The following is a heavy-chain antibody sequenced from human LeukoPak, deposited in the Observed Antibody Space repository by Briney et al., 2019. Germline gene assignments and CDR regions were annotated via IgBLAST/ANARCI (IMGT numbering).Heavy chain of an antibody. CDR1: GGTFSSYA. J-gene: IGHJ4*02. CDR2: IIPIFGTA. V-gene: IGHV1-69*13. Sequence: SVKVSCKASGGTFSSYAISWVRQAPGQGLEWMGGIIPIFGTANYAQKFQGRVTITADESTSTAYMELGSLRSEDTAVYYCARESLLRDYYDSSGYYYFDYWGQGTLVTVSS. CDR3: ARESLLRDYYDSSGYYYFDY. D-gene: IGHD3-22*01.